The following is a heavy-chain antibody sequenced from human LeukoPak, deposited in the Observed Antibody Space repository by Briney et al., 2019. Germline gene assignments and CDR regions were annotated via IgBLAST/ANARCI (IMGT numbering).Heavy chain of an antibody. CDR2: ISSSSSYI. Sequence: TGGSLRLSCAASGFTFSSYSMNWVRQAPGKGLEWVSSISSSSSYIYYADSVKGRFTISRGNAKNSLYLQMNSLRAEDTAVYYCARDPSSRSLGAPYDAFDIWGQGTTVTVSS. D-gene: IGHD6-13*01. CDR1: GFTFSSYS. V-gene: IGHV3-21*01. CDR3: ARDPSSRSLGAPYDAFDI. J-gene: IGHJ3*02.